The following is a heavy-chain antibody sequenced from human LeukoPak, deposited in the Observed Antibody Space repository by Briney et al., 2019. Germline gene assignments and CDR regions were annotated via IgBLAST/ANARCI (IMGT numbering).Heavy chain of an antibody. D-gene: IGHD1-26*01. CDR2: IYPADSDT. CDR3: ARLSGSYPSAPDY. Sequence: GESLKISCKGSGYSLTSYWIGWVRQLPGKGLEWLGIIYPADSDTRHNPSFQGQVSISVDRSISTAYLQWSSLKASDTAMYYCARLSGSYPSAPDYWGQGTLVTVSS. V-gene: IGHV5-51*01. J-gene: IGHJ4*02. CDR1: GYSLTSYW.